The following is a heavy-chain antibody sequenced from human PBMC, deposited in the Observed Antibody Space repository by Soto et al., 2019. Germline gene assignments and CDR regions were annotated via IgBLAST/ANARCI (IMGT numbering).Heavy chain of an antibody. CDR1: PITVYNFAA. CDR3: AKDRALENQTPYGMDV. J-gene: IGHJ6*02. V-gene: IGHV3-23*01. CDR2: ISGRGDHR. D-gene: IGHD2-2*01. Sequence: EMQLLESGGGLGQPGGSLRLSCVASPITVYNFAAMSWVRQTPERGLEWVSTISGRGDHRYYADSVKGRSTISRDNSKNRLYLQMDGLRVDDTAVYYCAKDRALENQTPYGMDVWGQGTTVTV.